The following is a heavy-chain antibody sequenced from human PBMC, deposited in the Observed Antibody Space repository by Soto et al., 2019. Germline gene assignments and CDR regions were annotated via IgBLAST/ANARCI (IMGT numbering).Heavy chain of an antibody. CDR3: ASGFGSSGCLDY. Sequence: QVQLVQSGAEVKKPGSSVKVSCKASGGTFSSYTISWVRQAPGQGLEWMGRIIPILGIANYAQKFQGRVTITADKSTSTTYTELSSLRSEDTAVYYCASGFGSSGCLDYWGQGTLVTVSS. CDR1: GGTFSSYT. V-gene: IGHV1-69*02. CDR2: IIPILGIA. D-gene: IGHD3-22*01. J-gene: IGHJ4*02.